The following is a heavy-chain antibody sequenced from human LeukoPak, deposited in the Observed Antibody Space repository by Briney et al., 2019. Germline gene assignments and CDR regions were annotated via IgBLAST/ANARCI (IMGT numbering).Heavy chain of an antibody. CDR3: ARGGGGPDY. D-gene: IGHD3-16*01. J-gene: IGHJ4*02. Sequence: GGSLRLSCAASGFTFSRLWMSWVRQAPGKGLEWVANIGQDGSEKYYVDSVKGRFTISIDNAKNSLYLQMNSLRAEDTAVYYCARGGGGPDYWGQGILVTVSS. V-gene: IGHV3-7*01. CDR1: GFTFSRLW. CDR2: IGQDGSEK.